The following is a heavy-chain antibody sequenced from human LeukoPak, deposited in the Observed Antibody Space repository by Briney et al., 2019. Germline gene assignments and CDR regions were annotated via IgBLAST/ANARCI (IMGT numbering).Heavy chain of an antibody. J-gene: IGHJ6*02. CDR2: IYTSGST. CDR1: GGSISSHY. V-gene: IGHV4-4*07. CDR3: ARDGPRGFYYYGMDV. Sequence: SETLSLTCTVSGGSISSHYWSWIRQPAGKGLEWIGRIYTSGSTNYNPSLKSRVTMSVDTSKNQFSLKLSSVTAADTAVYYCARDGPRGFYYYGMDVWGQGTTVTVSS.